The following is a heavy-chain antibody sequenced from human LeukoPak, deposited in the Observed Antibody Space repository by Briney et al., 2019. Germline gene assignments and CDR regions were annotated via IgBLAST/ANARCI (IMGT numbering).Heavy chain of an antibody. V-gene: IGHV1-18*01. CDR3: ARVYDILTGYYWSDY. D-gene: IGHD3-9*01. J-gene: IGHJ4*02. Sequence: GASVKVSCKASGNTFTSYGISWVRQAPGQGLEWMGWISAYNGNTNYAQKLQGRVTMTTDTSTSTAYMELRSLRSDDTAVYYCARVYDILTGYYWSDYWGQGTLVTVSS. CDR1: GNTFTSYG. CDR2: ISAYNGNT.